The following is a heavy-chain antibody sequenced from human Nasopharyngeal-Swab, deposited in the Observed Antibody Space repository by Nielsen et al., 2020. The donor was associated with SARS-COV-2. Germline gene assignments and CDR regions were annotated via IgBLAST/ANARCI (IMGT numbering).Heavy chain of an antibody. CDR3: TRDLGRWQLFDP. J-gene: IGHJ5*02. CDR2: ISSSSSYI. V-gene: IGHV3-21*05. CDR1: GFTFSSYS. D-gene: IGHD7-27*01. Sequence: GGSLRLSCAASGFTFSSYSMNWVRQAPGKGLEWVSYISSSSSYIYYADSVKGRFTISRDNAKNSLYLQMNSLRAEDTAVFYCTRDLGRWQLFDPWGQGTLVTVSS.